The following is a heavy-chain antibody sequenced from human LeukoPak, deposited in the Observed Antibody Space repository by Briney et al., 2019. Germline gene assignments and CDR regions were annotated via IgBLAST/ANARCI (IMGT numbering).Heavy chain of an antibody. D-gene: IGHD4-17*01. CDR3: ARGPNFGDYVDFLDS. CDR1: GFTFSDHW. V-gene: IGHV3-7*01. J-gene: IGHJ4*02. Sequence: PGGSLRLSCEASGFTFSDHWMTWVRQAPGKGLEWVANIKQGGSQKYYVDSVKSRFTISRDDVKSTLFLQMNNLRAEDSALYYCARGPNFGDYVDFLDSWGQGTLVTVSS. CDR2: IKQGGSQK.